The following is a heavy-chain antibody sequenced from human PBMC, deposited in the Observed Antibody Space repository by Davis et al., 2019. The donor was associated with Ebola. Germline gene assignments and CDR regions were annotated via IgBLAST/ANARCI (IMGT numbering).Heavy chain of an antibody. D-gene: IGHD6-13*01. CDR1: GFTFSSYG. J-gene: IGHJ4*02. CDR2: IRYDGSDA. CDR3: AKSRIAAAVLQHFDY. Sequence: GESLKISCAASGFTFSSYGMYWVRQAPGKGLEWVTFIRYDGSDAYYADSVKGRFTISRDNSKNTLYLQMNSLRVEDTAVYYCAKSRIAAAVLQHFDYWGQGTLVTVSS. V-gene: IGHV3-30*02.